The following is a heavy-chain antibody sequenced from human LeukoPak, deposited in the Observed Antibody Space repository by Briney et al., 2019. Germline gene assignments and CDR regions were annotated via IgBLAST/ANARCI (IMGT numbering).Heavy chain of an antibody. Sequence: GGSLRLSCAVSGSTFRNYGMSWFRQAPGKGLEWVGFIRSKAYGGTTEYAASVKGRFTISRDDSKSIAYLQMNSLKTEDTAVYYCTRDPDYYDSSGYYSLDYWGQGTLVTVSS. J-gene: IGHJ4*02. CDR1: GSTFRNYG. V-gene: IGHV3-49*03. D-gene: IGHD3-22*01. CDR2: IRSKAYGGTT. CDR3: TRDPDYYDSSGYYSLDY.